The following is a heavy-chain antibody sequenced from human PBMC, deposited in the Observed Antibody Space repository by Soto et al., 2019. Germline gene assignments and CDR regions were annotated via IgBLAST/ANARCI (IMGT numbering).Heavy chain of an antibody. CDR1: EFTFSNAW. CDR2: IKTKGDGGTT. V-gene: IGHV3-15*01. J-gene: IGHJ4*02. Sequence: GGSLRLSCAASEFTFSNAWMTWVRQAPGKGLEWVGRIKTKGDGGTTDYAAPVRGRFTISRDDSQNTLYLQMNNLKVEDSALYFCTRYCISPGCYGTFSKFDYWGQGTPVTVSS. D-gene: IGHD2-15*01. CDR3: TRYCISPGCYGTFSKFDY.